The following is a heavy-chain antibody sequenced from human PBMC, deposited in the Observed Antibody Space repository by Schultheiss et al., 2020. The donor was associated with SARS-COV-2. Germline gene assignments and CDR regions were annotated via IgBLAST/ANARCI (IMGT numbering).Heavy chain of an antibody. J-gene: IGHJ3*02. Sequence: SETLSLTCTVSGGSISSYYWSWIRQPPGKGLEWIGSIYYSGSTYYNPSLKSRVTISVDTSKNQFSLKLSSVTAADTAVYYCAKTAITMIVVVTVGDAFDIWGQGTMVTVSS. D-gene: IGHD3-22*01. CDR3: AKTAITMIVVVTVGDAFDI. CDR1: GGSISSYY. V-gene: IGHV4-59*05. CDR2: IYYSGST.